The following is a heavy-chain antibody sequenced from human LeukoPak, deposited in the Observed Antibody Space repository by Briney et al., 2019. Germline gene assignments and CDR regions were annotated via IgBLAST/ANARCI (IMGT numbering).Heavy chain of an antibody. CDR3: ARRIWGPKYFDY. D-gene: IGHD2-15*01. V-gene: IGHV4-34*01. Sequence: PSETLSLTCAVYGGSFSGYYWSWIRQPPGKGLEWIGEINHSGSTNYNPSLKSRVTISVDTSKNQFSLKLSSVTAADTAVYYCARRIWGPKYFDYWGQGTLVTVSS. CDR2: INHSGST. CDR1: GGSFSGYY. J-gene: IGHJ4*02.